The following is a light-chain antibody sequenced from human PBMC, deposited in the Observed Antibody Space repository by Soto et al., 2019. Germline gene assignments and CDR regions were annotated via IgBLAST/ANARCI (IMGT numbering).Light chain of an antibody. CDR2: DAS. CDR3: QQRTDWPRLYT. V-gene: IGKV3-11*01. CDR1: QSVGTS. J-gene: IGKJ2*01. Sequence: ETVLTQSPATLSLSPGEGATLSCRASQSVGTSLGWYQQKPGQAPRLLIYDASTRATGIPVRFSGSGSGTDFTPPISSLEPEDFAVYYCQQRTDWPRLYTFGQGTRLEIK.